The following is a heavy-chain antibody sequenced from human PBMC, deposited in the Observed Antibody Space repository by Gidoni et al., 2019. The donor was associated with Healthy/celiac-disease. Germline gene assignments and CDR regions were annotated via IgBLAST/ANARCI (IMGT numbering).Heavy chain of an antibody. CDR1: GFTGSSKY. Sequence: EVQLVESGGGLIQPGGSLRLSCAASGFTGSSKYMSWVRQAPGKGLEWVSVIYSGGSTYYADSVKGRFTISRDNSKNTLYLQMNSLRAEDTAVYYCARAEYSSSLYYFDYWGQGTLVTVSS. J-gene: IGHJ4*02. CDR2: IYSGGST. D-gene: IGHD6-6*01. V-gene: IGHV3-53*01. CDR3: ARAEYSSSLYYFDY.